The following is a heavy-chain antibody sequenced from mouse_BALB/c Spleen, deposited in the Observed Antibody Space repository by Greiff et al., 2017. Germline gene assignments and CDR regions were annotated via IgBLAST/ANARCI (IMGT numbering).Heavy chain of an antibody. J-gene: IGHJ4*01. CDR3: ARDGGYDGYAMDY. V-gene: IGHV5-4*02. CDR1: GFTFSDYY. D-gene: IGHD2-14*01. Sequence: DVMLVESGGGLVKPGGSLKLSCAASGFTFSDYYMYWVRQTPEKRLEWVATISDGGSYTYYPDSVKGRFTISRDNAKNNLYLQMSSLKSEDTAMYYCARDGGYDGYAMDYWGQGTSVTVSS. CDR2: ISDGGSYT.